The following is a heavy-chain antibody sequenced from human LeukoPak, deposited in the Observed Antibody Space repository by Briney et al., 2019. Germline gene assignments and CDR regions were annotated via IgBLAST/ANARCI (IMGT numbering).Heavy chain of an antibody. CDR2: IYHSGST. CDR1: GYSISSGYY. CDR3: ARHQDDSSGYYYTASFDY. J-gene: IGHJ4*02. V-gene: IGHV4-38-2*01. Sequence: SETLSLTCAVSGYSISSGYYWGWVRQPPGKGLEWIGSIYHSGSTYYNPSLKSRVTISVDTSKNQFSLKLSSVTAADTAVYYCARHQDDSSGYYYTASFDYWGQGTLVTVSS. D-gene: IGHD3-22*01.